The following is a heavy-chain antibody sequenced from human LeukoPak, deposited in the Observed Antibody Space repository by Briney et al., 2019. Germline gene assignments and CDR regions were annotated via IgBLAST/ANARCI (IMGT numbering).Heavy chain of an antibody. J-gene: IGHJ4*02. CDR3: TRDTDGLDY. Sequence: PGGSLRLSCAASGFTFSSYAMHWVRQAPGKGLEWVAVISYDGSNKYYADSVRGRFTISRDNSKNTLYLQMNSLRAEDTAVYYCTRDTDGLDYWGQGTLVTVSS. CDR1: GFTFSSYA. V-gene: IGHV3-30-3*01. D-gene: IGHD5-24*01. CDR2: ISYDGSNK.